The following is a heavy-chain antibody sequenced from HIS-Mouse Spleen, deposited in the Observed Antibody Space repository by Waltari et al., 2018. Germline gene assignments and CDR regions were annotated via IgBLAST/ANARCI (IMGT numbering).Heavy chain of an antibody. V-gene: IGHV4-39*07. Sequence: QLQLQESGPGLVKPSETLSLTCTVSGGSISSSSYYWGWIRQPPGKGLEWIGMIYYSGSTYYNPSLKSRVTISVETSKNQVSLKLSSVTAADTAVYYCAREIPYSSSWYDWYFDLWGRGTLVTVSS. CDR1: GGSISSSSYY. CDR3: AREIPYSSSWYDWYFDL. CDR2: IYYSGST. J-gene: IGHJ2*01. D-gene: IGHD6-13*01.